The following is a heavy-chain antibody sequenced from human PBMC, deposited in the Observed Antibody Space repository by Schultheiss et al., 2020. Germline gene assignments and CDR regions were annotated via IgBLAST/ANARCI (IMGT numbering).Heavy chain of an antibody. J-gene: IGHJ6*03. CDR1: GFTFSSYA. Sequence: GGSLRLSCAASGFTFSSYAMSWVRQAPGKGLEWVSAISGSGGSTYYADSVKGRFTISRDNAKNTLYLQMSSLKSEDTALYYCARHEGYYGSSYSYWYFDVWGAGTTLTVSS. CDR2: ISGSGGST. D-gene: IGHD4-23*01. CDR3: ARHEGYYGSSYSYWYFDV. V-gene: IGHV3-23*01.